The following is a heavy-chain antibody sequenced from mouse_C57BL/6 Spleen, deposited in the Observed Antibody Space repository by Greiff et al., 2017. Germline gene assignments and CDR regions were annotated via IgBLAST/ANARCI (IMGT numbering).Heavy chain of an antibody. V-gene: IGHV1-5*01. D-gene: IGHD1-1*01. CDR1: GYTFTSYW. Sequence: VQLQQSGTVLARPGASVKMSCKTSGYTFTSYWMHWVKQRPGQGLEWIGAIYPGNSDTSYNQKFKGKAKLTAVTSASTAYMELSSLTNEDSAVYYCTRSPYYGSSDYAMDYWGQGTSVTVSS. CDR2: IYPGNSDT. J-gene: IGHJ4*01. CDR3: TRSPYYGSSDYAMDY.